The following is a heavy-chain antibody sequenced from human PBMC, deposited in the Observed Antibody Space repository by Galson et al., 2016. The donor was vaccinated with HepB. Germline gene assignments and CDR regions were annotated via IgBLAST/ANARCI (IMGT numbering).Heavy chain of an antibody. CDR3: ATFKPSPA. CDR2: INHSGDS. J-gene: IGHJ5*02. Sequence: SETLSLTCAVYGGSFSGYYWQWIRQPPGKGLEWIAEINHSGDSSYNPSLESRVTISVDSSKAQIFLKLRSVTAADTAVYYCATFKPSPAWDQGTLVTVSS. V-gene: IGHV4-34*01. CDR1: GGSFSGYY.